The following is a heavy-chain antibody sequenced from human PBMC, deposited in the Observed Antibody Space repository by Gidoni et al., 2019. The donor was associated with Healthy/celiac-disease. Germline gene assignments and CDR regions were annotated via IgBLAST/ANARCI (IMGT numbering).Heavy chain of an antibody. Sequence: EGHLVRSGAEVKKGGESLRICCTGSGYSFTSYWISWVRQMPGKGLEWGGRIDPSDSYTNYSPSFQGHVTISAAQSISTAYLQWSSLKASDTAMYYCARLGSTSAYDSDYWGQGTLVTVSS. D-gene: IGHD5-12*01. CDR3: ARLGSTSAYDSDY. CDR1: GYSFTSYW. V-gene: IGHV5-10-1*01. J-gene: IGHJ4*02. CDR2: IDPSDSYT.